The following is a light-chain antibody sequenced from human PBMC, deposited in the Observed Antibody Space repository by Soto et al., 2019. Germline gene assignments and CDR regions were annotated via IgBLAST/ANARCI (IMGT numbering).Light chain of an antibody. Sequence: DVVMTQSPLSLPVTLGQSASISCRSSQSLVDSDGYTYLCSFQQRLGQSPMRLIFKFSNGAFCVSFRFCSSGSASYFTLQIRSMEAEDIAVHDCMQASHLPRTFGPETKVDV. CDR2: KFS. J-gene: IGKJ3*01. V-gene: IGKV2-30*01. CDR1: QSLVDSDGYTY. CDR3: MQASHLPRT.